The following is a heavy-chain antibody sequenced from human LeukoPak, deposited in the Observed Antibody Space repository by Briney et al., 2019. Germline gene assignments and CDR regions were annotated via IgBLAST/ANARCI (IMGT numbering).Heavy chain of an antibody. J-gene: IGHJ4*02. CDR1: GFTFGSYE. Sequence: GGSLRLSCAASGFTFGSYEMNWVRQAPGKGLEWVSYINTRSSNIYYADSVKGRFTVSRDNTKNSLYLQMNSLRAEDTAVYFCAKESGDCGADCLALNDYWGQGTLVTVSS. CDR2: INTRSSNI. D-gene: IGHD2-21*02. V-gene: IGHV3-21*05. CDR3: AKESGDCGADCLALNDY.